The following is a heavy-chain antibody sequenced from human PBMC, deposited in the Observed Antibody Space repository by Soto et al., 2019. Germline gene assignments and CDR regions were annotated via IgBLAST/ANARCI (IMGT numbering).Heavy chain of an antibody. D-gene: IGHD3-22*01. J-gene: IGHJ4*02. CDR2: IYPGDSDT. V-gene: IGHV5-51*01. CDR1: VYSFTSYW. Sequence: GESLKISCKGSVYSFTSYWIGWVRQMPGKGLEWMGIIYPGDSDTRYSPSFQGQVTISADKSISTAYLQWSSLKASDTAMYYCARPPATYDSSGYFDYWGQGTLVTVSS. CDR3: ARPPATYDSSGYFDY.